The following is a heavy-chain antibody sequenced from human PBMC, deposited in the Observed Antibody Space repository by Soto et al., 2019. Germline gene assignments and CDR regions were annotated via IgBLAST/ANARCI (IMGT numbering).Heavy chain of an antibody. D-gene: IGHD2-15*01. Sequence: SQTLSLTCAISGDSVSSNSAAWNWIRQSPSRGLEWLGRTYYRSKWYNDYAVSVKSRITINPDTSKNQFSLQLNSVTPEDTAVYYCLSDWLVVVAAHTNQMPFDIWGQGTMVTVSS. V-gene: IGHV6-1*01. CDR2: TYYRSKWYN. CDR3: LSDWLVVVAAHTNQMPFDI. J-gene: IGHJ3*02. CDR1: GDSVSSNSAA.